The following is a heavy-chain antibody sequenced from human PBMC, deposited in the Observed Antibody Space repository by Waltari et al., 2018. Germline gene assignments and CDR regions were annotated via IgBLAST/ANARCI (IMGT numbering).Heavy chain of an antibody. J-gene: IGHJ4*02. V-gene: IGHV5-51*01. CDR2: IYPGASDT. CDR1: GNSFTSYW. D-gene: IGHD3-3*01. CDR3: AGRGQVGGAIDY. Sequence: EVQLVQSGAEVKKPGESLKISCKGSGNSFTSYWIGWVRQMPGKGLEWMGMIYPGASDTTYSPSSQGQVTIAADKSISTAYLHWSSLKASDTAVYYGAGRGQVGGAIDYWGQGTLVTVSS.